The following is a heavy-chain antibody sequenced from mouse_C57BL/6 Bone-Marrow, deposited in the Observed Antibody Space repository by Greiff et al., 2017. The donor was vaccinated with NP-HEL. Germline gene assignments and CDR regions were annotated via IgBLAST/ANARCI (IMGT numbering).Heavy chain of an antibody. D-gene: IGHD2-1*01. J-gene: IGHJ1*03. CDR3: ARSRHYYGRYFDV. V-gene: IGHV7-3*01. Sequence: EVQGVESGGGLVQPGGSLSLSCAASGFTFTDYYMSWVRQPPGKALEWLGFIRNKANGYTTEYSASVKGRFTISRDNSQSILYLQMNALRAEDSATYYCARSRHYYGRYFDVWGTGTTVTVSS. CDR1: GFTFTDYY. CDR2: IRNKANGYTT.